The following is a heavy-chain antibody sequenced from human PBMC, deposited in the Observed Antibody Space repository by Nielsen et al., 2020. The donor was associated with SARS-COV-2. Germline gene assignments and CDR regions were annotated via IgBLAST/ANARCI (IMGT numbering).Heavy chain of an antibody. CDR3: ARVKSGGWYGVWNYYYGMDV. D-gene: IGHD6-19*01. V-gene: IGHV1-8*01. J-gene: IGHJ6*02. Sequence: ASVKVSCKASGYTFTSYDINWVRQATGQGLEWMGWMNPNSGNTGYAQKFQGRVTMTRNTSMSTAYMELSSLRSEDTAVYYCARVKSGGWYGVWNYYYGMDVWGQGTTVTVSS. CDR2: MNPNSGNT. CDR1: GYTFTSYD.